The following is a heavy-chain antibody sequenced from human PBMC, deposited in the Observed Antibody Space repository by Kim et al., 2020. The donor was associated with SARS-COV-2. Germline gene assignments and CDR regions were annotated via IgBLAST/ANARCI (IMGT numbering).Heavy chain of an antibody. Sequence: SVKVSCKASGGTFSSYAISRVRQAPGQGLEWMGRIIPILGIANYAQKFQGRVTITADKSTSTAYMELSSLRSEDTAVYYCARAGETYYDSSGDAFDIWGQGTMVTVSS. D-gene: IGHD3-22*01. V-gene: IGHV1-69*04. CDR1: GGTFSSYA. CDR3: ARAGETYYDSSGDAFDI. CDR2: IIPILGIA. J-gene: IGHJ3*02.